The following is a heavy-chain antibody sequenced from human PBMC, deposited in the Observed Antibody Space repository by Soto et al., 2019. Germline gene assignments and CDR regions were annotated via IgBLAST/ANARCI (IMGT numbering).Heavy chain of an antibody. CDR2: VYSSGTT. CDR1: GGSINSYW. CDR3: ARDIGSYAYGEGY. V-gene: IGHV4-4*07. D-gene: IGHD3-10*01. J-gene: IGHJ4*02. Sequence: SETLSLTCSVSGGSINSYWWSWIRQPAGKGLEWIGRVYSSGTTDYNPSLNSRATLSVETSKNQSSLKLSSVTAADTAVYYCARDIGSYAYGEGYWGQGIQVTVSS.